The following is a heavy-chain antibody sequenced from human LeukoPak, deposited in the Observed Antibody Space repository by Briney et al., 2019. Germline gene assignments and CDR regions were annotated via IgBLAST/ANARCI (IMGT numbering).Heavy chain of an antibody. Sequence: GASVKVSCKASGYTFTGYYMHWVRQAPGQGLEWMGWINPNSGGTNYAQKFQGRVTMTRDTSISTAYMELSRLRSEDTAVYYCARDPLYCSSTSCYRYNWFDPWGQGTLVTVSS. CDR3: ARDPLYCSSTSCYRYNWFDP. CDR2: INPNSGGT. V-gene: IGHV1-2*02. D-gene: IGHD2-2*01. J-gene: IGHJ5*02. CDR1: GYTFTGYY.